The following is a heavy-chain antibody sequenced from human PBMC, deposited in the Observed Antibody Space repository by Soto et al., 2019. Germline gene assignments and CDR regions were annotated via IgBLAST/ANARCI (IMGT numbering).Heavy chain of an antibody. Sequence: SETLSLTCTVSGGSISSGGYYWSWIRQHPGKGLEWIGYIYYSGSTYYNTSLKSRVTISVDTSKNQFSLKLSSVTAADTAVYYCARVAPLRYFDYGMDVWGQGTTVTVSS. CDR1: GGSISSGGYY. V-gene: IGHV4-31*03. CDR3: ARVAPLRYFDYGMDV. D-gene: IGHD3-9*01. CDR2: IYYSGST. J-gene: IGHJ6*02.